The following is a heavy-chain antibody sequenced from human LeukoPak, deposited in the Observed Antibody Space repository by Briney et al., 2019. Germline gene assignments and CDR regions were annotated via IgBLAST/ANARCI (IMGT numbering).Heavy chain of an antibody. CDR3: ARADYYGSSAYPY. CDR1: GGSFSGYY. D-gene: IGHD3-22*01. V-gene: IGHV4-34*01. J-gene: IGHJ4*02. CDR2: INHSGST. Sequence: SETLSLTCAVYGGSFSGYYWSWIRQPPGKGLEWIGEINHSGSTNYNPSLKSRVTISVDSSKNQFSLKLTSVTAADTAVYYCARADYYGSSAYPYWGQGTLVTVSS.